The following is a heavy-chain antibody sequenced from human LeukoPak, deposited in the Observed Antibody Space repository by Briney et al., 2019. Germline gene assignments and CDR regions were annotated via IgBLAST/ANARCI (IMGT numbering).Heavy chain of an antibody. J-gene: IGHJ4*02. CDR2: ICSRSCNI. Sequence: GGALILSCAASGFSFSSYSMSWVRQAPGKGLDWVSYICSRSCNIFYPDSVKGPVTNSRDNAKKSLYLQKNSLRAEETAVYYWSKGGYCSSTRCYRGDYWGQGTLVTVSS. D-gene: IGHD2-2*02. CDR3: SKGGYCSSTRCYRGDY. V-gene: IGHV3-48*01. CDR1: GFSFSSYS.